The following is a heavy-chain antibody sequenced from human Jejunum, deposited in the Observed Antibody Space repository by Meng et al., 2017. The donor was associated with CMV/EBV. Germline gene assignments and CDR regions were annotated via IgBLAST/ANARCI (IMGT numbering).Heavy chain of an antibody. D-gene: IGHD2-2*01. CDR3: ARWVVPPGVGYGMDV. J-gene: IGHJ6*02. CDR2: IKQDGSVK. Sequence: GFTLGSHWMAWVRQAPGKGLEWVANIKQDGSVKYYVDSVKGRFTISRDNAQNSLFLQMNSLRDEDTAVYFCARWVVPPGVGYGMDVWGQGTTVPSP. CDR1: GFTLGSHW. V-gene: IGHV3-7*01.